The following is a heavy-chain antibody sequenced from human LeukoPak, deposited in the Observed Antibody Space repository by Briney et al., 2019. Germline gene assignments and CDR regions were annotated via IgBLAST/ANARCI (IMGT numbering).Heavy chain of an antibody. CDR2: ISGSGGNP. CDR1: GFTFTSYA. V-gene: IGHV3-23*01. Sequence: GGTLRLSCAPSGFTFTSYAMSWVRQAPGKGLEWVSTISGSGGNPYYADSVKGRFTTSKVNFRNTLYLQMDSLRAEDSAVYYCAKGALWWPLDYWGQGSLVTVSS. CDR3: AKGALWWPLDY. D-gene: IGHD2-21*01. J-gene: IGHJ4*02.